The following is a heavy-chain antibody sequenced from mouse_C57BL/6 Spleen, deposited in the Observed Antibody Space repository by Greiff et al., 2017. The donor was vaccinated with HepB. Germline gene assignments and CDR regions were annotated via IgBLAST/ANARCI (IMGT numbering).Heavy chain of an antibody. CDR2: INPNNGGT. Sequence: EVQLQQSGPELVKPGASVKISCKASGYTFTDYYMNWVKQSHGKSLEWIGDINPNNGGTSYNQKFKGKATLTVDKSSSTAYMELRSLTSEDSAVYYCARGELLRYLYAMDYWGQGTSVTVSS. D-gene: IGHD1-1*01. J-gene: IGHJ4*01. V-gene: IGHV1-26*01. CDR3: ARGELLRYLYAMDY. CDR1: GYTFTDYY.